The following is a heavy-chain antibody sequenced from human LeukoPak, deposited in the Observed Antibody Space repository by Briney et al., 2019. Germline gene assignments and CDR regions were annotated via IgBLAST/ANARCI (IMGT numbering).Heavy chain of an antibody. Sequence: GGSLRLSCAASGFTISSNHMSWVRQAPGKGLEWVSVIYSGGSTYYADSVKGRFTISSDSSKNTLNLQMNSLRAEDTAVYYCARVGRWEEYFFDYWGQGTLVTVSS. V-gene: IGHV3-66*01. CDR2: IYSGGST. CDR3: ARVGRWEEYFFDY. D-gene: IGHD4-23*01. J-gene: IGHJ4*02. CDR1: GFTISSNH.